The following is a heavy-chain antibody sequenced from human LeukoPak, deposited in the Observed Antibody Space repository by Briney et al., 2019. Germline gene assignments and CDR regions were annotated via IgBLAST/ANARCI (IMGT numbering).Heavy chain of an antibody. Sequence: ASVKVSCKVSGYTLTELSMHWVRQAPGKGLEWMGGFDPEDGETIYAQKFQGRVTMTEDTSTDTAYMELSSLRSEDTAVYYCATDLVVRLGELSFADYWGQGTLVTVSS. CDR1: GYTLTELS. CDR2: FDPEDGET. D-gene: IGHD3-16*02. J-gene: IGHJ4*02. V-gene: IGHV1-24*01. CDR3: ATDLVVRLGELSFADY.